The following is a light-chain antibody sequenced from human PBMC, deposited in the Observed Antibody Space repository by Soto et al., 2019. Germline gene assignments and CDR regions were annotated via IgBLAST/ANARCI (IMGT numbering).Light chain of an antibody. CDR1: QSVGSD. CDR2: DAS. V-gene: IGKV3-15*01. CDR3: QEYINWPLLT. J-gene: IGKJ4*01. Sequence: EIAMTQSPTTLSVSPGERATLSCTTSQSVGSDLAWYQQKPGQAPRLLIYDASTRATGVPARFSGSGSGTDFTFTISSLQSEDFAVYYCQEYINWPLLTFGGGTKLDVK.